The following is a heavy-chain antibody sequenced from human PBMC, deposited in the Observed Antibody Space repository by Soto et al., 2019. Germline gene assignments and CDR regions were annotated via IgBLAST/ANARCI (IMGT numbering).Heavy chain of an antibody. CDR2: IYYSGST. J-gene: IGHJ4*02. Sequence: SETLSLTCTVSGGSISSYYWSWIRQPPGKGLEWIGYIYYSGSTNFNPSLKSRVTISVDTSKNQFSLKLSSVTAADTAVYYCARHQDSSGWLDYWGQGTLVTVSS. D-gene: IGHD6-19*01. V-gene: IGHV4-59*01. CDR3: ARHQDSSGWLDY. CDR1: GGSISSYY.